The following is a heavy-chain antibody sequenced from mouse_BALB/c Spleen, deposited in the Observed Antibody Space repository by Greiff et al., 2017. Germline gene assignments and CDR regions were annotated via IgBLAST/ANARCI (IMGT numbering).Heavy chain of an antibody. J-gene: IGHJ1*01. V-gene: IGHV1S81*02. CDR1: GYTFTSYY. Sequence: QVHVKQSGAELVKPGASVKLSCKASGYTFTSYYMYWVKQRPGQGLEWIGEINPSNGGTNFNEKFKSKATLTVDKSSSTAYMQLSSLTSEDSAVYYCTRALTTGYFDVWGAGTTVTVSS. CDR3: TRALTTGYFDV. CDR2: INPSNGGT. D-gene: IGHD3-1*01.